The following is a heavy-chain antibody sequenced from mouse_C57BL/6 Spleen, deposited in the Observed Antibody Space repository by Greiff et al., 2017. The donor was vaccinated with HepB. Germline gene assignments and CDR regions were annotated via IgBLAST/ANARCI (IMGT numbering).Heavy chain of an antibody. D-gene: IGHD3-1*01. Sequence: EVQLQQSGPELVKPGASVKIPCKASGYTFTDYNMDWVKQSHGKSLEWIGDINPNNGGTIYNQKFKGKATLTVDKSSSTAYMELRSLTSEDTAVYYCARSGDDYCDYGGQGTTLTVSS. CDR1: GYTFTDYN. CDR3: ARSGDDYCDY. V-gene: IGHV1-18*01. CDR2: INPNNGGT. J-gene: IGHJ2*01.